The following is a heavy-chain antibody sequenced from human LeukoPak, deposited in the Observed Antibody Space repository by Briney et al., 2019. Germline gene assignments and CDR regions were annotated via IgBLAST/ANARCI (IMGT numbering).Heavy chain of an antibody. D-gene: IGHD2/OR15-2a*01. CDR2: IYHSGST. V-gene: IGHV4-30-2*01. Sequence: SETLSLICAVSGGSISTGGYSWSWIRQPPGKGLEWIGYIYHSGSTYYNPSLKSRVTISVDRSKNQFSLKLSSVTAADTAVYYCARSTTFVGFDYWGQGTLVTVSS. J-gene: IGHJ4*02. CDR3: ARSTTFVGFDY. CDR1: GGSISTGGYS.